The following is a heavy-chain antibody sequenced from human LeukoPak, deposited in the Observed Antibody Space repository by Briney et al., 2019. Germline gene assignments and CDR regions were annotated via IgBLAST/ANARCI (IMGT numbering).Heavy chain of an antibody. CDR1: GFTFSRYA. V-gene: IGHV3-64D*09. CDR2: INDNGGRT. CDR3: VKDVSGSYAFDY. D-gene: IGHD1-26*01. J-gene: IGHJ4*02. Sequence: GGSLRLSCSASGFTFSRYAMHWVRQAPGKGLEYVSGINDNGGRTHYGDSVKGRFSISRDNSKNTLHLQMSTLRAEDTALYYCVKDVSGSYAFDYWGQGILVTVAS.